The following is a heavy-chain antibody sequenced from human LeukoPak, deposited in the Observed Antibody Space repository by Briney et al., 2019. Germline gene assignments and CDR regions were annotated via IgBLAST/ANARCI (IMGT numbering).Heavy chain of an antibody. Sequence: SQTLSLTCAISGDSFSTNSVAWNWLRQSPARGLEWLGRTYYRSKWYNDYAGSVKSRITNNPDTSKNQFSLQLKSVTPEDTAVYYCARELDGYNSKPLDYWGQGTLVTVSS. J-gene: IGHJ4*02. D-gene: IGHD5-24*01. V-gene: IGHV6-1*01. CDR1: GDSFSTNSVA. CDR2: TYYRSKWYN. CDR3: ARELDGYNSKPLDY.